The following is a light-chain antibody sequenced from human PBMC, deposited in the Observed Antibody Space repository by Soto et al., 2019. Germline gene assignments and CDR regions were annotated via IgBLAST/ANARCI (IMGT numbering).Light chain of an antibody. CDR2: AAS. CDR1: QAIGVW. Sequence: DIQMTQSPSSVSASVGDRVTITCRASQAIGVWLAWYQQKPWKAPDLLIYAASHLHSGVPSRFSGSGSGTDFTLTISSLQPEDFATYFCQQANILPFTFGPGTKVDVK. J-gene: IGKJ3*01. CDR3: QQANILPFT. V-gene: IGKV1-12*01.